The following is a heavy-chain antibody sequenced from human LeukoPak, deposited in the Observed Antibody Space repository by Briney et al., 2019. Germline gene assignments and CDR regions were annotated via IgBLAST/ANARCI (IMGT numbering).Heavy chain of an antibody. CDR1: GYTFTSYD. Sequence: ASVKVSCKASGYTFTSYDINWGRQATGQGREWGGWMNPNSGNTGYAQKFQGRVTMTTNTSISTAYMELSSLRSEDTAVYYCARTVTMVRGVTGRYYYYYMDVWGKGTTVTISS. CDR3: ARTVTMVRGVTGRYYYYYMDV. D-gene: IGHD3-10*01. CDR2: MNPNSGNT. J-gene: IGHJ6*03. V-gene: IGHV1-8*01.